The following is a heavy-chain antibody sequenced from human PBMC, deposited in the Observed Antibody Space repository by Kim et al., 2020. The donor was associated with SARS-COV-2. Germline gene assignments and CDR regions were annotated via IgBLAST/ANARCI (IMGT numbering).Heavy chain of an antibody. D-gene: IGHD2-15*01. CDR3: AGLLRDYYYYGMDV. CDR2: IYYSGST. Sequence: SETLSLTCTVSGGSISSSSYYWGWIRQPPGKGLEWIGSIYYSGSTYYNPSLKSRVTISVDTSKNQFSLKLSSVTAADTAVYYCAGLLRDYYYYGMDVWGQGTTVTVSS. V-gene: IGHV4-39*07. J-gene: IGHJ6*02. CDR1: GGSISSSSYY.